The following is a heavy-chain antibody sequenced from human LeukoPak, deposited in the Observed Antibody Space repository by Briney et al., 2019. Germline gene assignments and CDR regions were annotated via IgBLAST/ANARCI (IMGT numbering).Heavy chain of an antibody. V-gene: IGHV1-24*01. J-gene: IGHJ4*02. CDR2: FDPEDGET. Sequence: ASVKVSCKVSGYTLTELSMHWVRQAPGKGLEWMGGFDPEDGETIYAQKFQGRVTMTEDTSTDTAYMELSSLRSEDTAVYYCATEGRSGYYRNYFDYWGQGTLVTGSP. D-gene: IGHD3-3*01. CDR1: GYTLTELS. CDR3: ATEGRSGYYRNYFDY.